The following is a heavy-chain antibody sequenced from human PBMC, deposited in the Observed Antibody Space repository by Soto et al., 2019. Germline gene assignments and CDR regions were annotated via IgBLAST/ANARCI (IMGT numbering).Heavy chain of an antibody. CDR3: ARGLSRFIAAAGALYY. Sequence: LGESLKISCKGSGYIFTNYWIGWVRQMPGKGLEWMGIIYPGDSDTRYSPSFQGQVTISADKSISTAYLQWSSLKASDSAVYYCARGLSRFIAAAGALYYWGQGSLVTVSS. J-gene: IGHJ4*02. V-gene: IGHV5-51*01. CDR2: IYPGDSDT. D-gene: IGHD6-13*01. CDR1: GYIFTNYW.